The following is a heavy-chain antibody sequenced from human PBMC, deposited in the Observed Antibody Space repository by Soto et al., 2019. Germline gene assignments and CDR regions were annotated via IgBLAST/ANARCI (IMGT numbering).Heavy chain of an antibody. J-gene: IGHJ4*02. CDR2: ISWDDDK. V-gene: IGHV2-5*02. D-gene: IGHD1-26*01. CDR3: AHRALSGSRYYFDC. Sequence: QITLKESGPTLVKPTQTLTLTCSFSGFSLSTRAVGVGWIRQPPGKALEWLALISWDDDKRYSPSLKSRLTITKDTSENQVVLTMTYVDPLDTATYYCAHRALSGSRYYFDCWGQGTLVTVSS. CDR1: GFSLSTRAVG.